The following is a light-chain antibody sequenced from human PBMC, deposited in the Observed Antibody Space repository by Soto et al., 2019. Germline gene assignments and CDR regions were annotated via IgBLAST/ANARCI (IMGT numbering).Light chain of an antibody. CDR2: DVN. V-gene: IGLV2-11*01. J-gene: IGLJ3*02. CDR3: CSYAGSYTGV. Sequence: QSALTQPRSVSGSPGQSVTISCTGTSSDVGGYNYVSWYQQYPGKAPKLMIYDVNKWPSGVPDRFSGSKSGTTASLTISGLQAEDEADYYGCSYAGSYTGVFGGGTKLTVL. CDR1: SSDVGGYNY.